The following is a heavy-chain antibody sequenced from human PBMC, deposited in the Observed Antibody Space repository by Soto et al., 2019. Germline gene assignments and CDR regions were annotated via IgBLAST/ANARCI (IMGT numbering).Heavy chain of an antibody. J-gene: IGHJ4*02. CDR3: ARSRKPSYYSGPYFDF. V-gene: IGHV3-11*01. CDR2: ISGAGS. Sequence: QVQLVESGGDLVEPGGSLRLSCAASGFTFSGYYMSWMRQAPGKGLEWIAYISGAGSNYADSGQGRFTISRDNTKNSLYLQMNSLRDEDTAVYYCARSRKPSYYSGPYFDFWGQGALVTVSS. D-gene: IGHD3-10*01. CDR1: GFTFSGYY.